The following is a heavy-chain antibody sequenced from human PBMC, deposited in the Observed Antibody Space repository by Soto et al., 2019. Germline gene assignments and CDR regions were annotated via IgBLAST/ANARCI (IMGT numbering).Heavy chain of an antibody. CDR3: ARHSSPYSYSDWFNP. D-gene: IGHD1-26*01. Sequence: SETLSLTCTVSGGSISSSGFHGGWIRQPTGKGLEWIGSISYSGTTYSNPSLKSRVTISIDTSKNQFSLKLSSVTAADTAVYYCARHSSPYSYSDWFNPWGQGTLVTVSS. J-gene: IGHJ5*02. V-gene: IGHV4-39*01. CDR1: GGSISSSGFH. CDR2: ISYSGTT.